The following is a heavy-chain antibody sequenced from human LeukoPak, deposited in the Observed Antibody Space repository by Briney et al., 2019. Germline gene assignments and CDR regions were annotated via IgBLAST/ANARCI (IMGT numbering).Heavy chain of an antibody. CDR2: ISGSGTST. J-gene: IGHJ4*02. Sequence: PGGSLRLSCAASGFTFSSYAMSWVRQAPGKGLEWVSGISGSGTSTYYADSVKDRFTISRDNSKNTLYLQMNSLRAEDTAIYYCAKSGVAARPPPTNFDYWGQGTLVTVSS. V-gene: IGHV3-23*01. CDR1: GFTFSSYA. CDR3: AKSGVAARPPPTNFDY. D-gene: IGHD6-6*01.